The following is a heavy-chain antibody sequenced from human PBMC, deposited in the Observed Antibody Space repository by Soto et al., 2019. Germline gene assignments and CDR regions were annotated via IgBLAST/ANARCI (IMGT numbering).Heavy chain of an antibody. D-gene: IGHD4-17*01. Sequence: ASVKVSCKASGGTFSSYAINWVRQATGQGLEWMGWMNPNSGNTGYAQKFQGRVTMTRNTSISTAYMELSSLRSEDTAVYYCARVGNYGDSYAFDIWGQGTMVTVSS. V-gene: IGHV1-8*02. J-gene: IGHJ3*02. CDR2: MNPNSGNT. CDR1: GGTFSSYA. CDR3: ARVGNYGDSYAFDI.